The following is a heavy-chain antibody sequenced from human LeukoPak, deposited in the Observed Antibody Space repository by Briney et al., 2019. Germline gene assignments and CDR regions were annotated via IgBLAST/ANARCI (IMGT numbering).Heavy chain of an antibody. V-gene: IGHV3-20*04. D-gene: IGHD3-22*01. CDR2: INWNGGST. CDR1: GFTFDDYG. Sequence: GGSLRLSCAASGFTFDDYGMSWVRQAPGKGLEWVSGINWNGGSTGYADSVKGRFTISRDNAKNSLYLQMNSLRAEDTALYYCARAAYYYDSSGYYFDYWGQGTLVTVPS. J-gene: IGHJ4*02. CDR3: ARAAYYYDSSGYYFDY.